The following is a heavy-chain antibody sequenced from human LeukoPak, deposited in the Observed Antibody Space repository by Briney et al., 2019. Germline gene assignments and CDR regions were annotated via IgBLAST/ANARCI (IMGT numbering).Heavy chain of an antibody. CDR3: ARARIGGAFDI. CDR2: ISSSSSYI. D-gene: IGHD1-26*01. Sequence: GGSLRHSCAASGFTFSSYSMNWVRQAPGKGLEWVSSISSSSSYIYYADSVKGRFTISRDNAKNSLYLQMNSLRAEDTAVYYCARARIGGAFDIWGQGTMVTVSS. CDR1: GFTFSSYS. V-gene: IGHV3-21*01. J-gene: IGHJ3*02.